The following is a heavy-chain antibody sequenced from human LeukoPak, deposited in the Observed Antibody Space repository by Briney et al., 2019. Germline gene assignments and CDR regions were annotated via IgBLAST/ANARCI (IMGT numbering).Heavy chain of an antibody. CDR3: AASGWYTPYYFDY. D-gene: IGHD6-19*01. J-gene: IGHJ4*02. Sequence: GGSLRLSCAASGFTVSSNYMSWVRQAPGKGLEWVSVIYSGGSTYYADSVQGRFTISRDNSKNTLYLQMNSLRAEDTAVYYCAASGWYTPYYFDYWGQGTLVTVSS. V-gene: IGHV3-53*01. CDR2: IYSGGST. CDR1: GFTVSSNY.